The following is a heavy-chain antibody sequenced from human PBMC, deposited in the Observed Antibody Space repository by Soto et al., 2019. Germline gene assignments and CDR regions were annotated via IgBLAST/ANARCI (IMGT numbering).Heavy chain of an antibody. D-gene: IGHD2-15*01. CDR2: ISWNGGSM. CDR3: AKGAVKTDIVVVESAVDN. Sequence: EVQLVESGGGLVQPGRSLRLSCAASGFIFDDYVMYWVRQAPGKGLEWVSGISWNGGSMAYADSVKGRFTISRDNAENSLYLQMNSLRAEDTALYYCAKGAVKTDIVVVESAVDNWGQGTMVTVSS. J-gene: IGHJ3*02. CDR1: GFIFDDYV. V-gene: IGHV3-9*01.